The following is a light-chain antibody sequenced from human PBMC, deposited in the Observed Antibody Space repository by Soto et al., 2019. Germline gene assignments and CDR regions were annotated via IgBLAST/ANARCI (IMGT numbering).Light chain of an antibody. V-gene: IGKV4-1*01. CDR3: QQYYSTSIT. CDR1: RSVLYSSNNKNY. J-gene: IGKJ5*01. CDR2: WAS. Sequence: GMSQSTPSLSVFLGERATYTCTCSRSVLYSSNNKNYLAWYQQKPGQPPKLLIYWASTRESGVPDRFSGSGSGTDFTLTISSLQAEDVAVYYCQQYYSTSITPGQGIRLEIK.